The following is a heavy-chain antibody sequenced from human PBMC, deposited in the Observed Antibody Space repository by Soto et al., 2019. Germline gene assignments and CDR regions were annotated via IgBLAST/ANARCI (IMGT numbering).Heavy chain of an antibody. CDR3: AREPNSYGDEYYFDY. D-gene: IGHD5-18*01. J-gene: IGHJ4*02. CDR2: IIPIFGTA. CDR1: GGTFSSYA. Sequence: QVQLVQSGAEVKKPGSSVKVSCKASGGTFSSYAISWVRQAPGQGLEWMGGIIPIFGTANYAQKFQGRVTITGDESTSTAYMEVSSLRSEDTAVYYCAREPNSYGDEYYFDYWGQGTLVTVSS. V-gene: IGHV1-69*12.